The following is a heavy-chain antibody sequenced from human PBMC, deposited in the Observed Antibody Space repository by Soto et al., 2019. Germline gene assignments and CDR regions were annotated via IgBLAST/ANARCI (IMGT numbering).Heavy chain of an antibody. V-gene: IGHV3-23*01. CDR1: GFTFSSYA. D-gene: IGHD2-15*01. CDR2: ISGSGGST. Sequence: GGSLRLSCAASGFTFSSYAMSWVRQAPGKGLEWVSAISGSGGSTYYADSVKGRFTISRDNSKNTLYLQMNSLRAEDTAVYYCAKSANRGFVVVVAATSWGQGTLVTVSS. CDR3: AKSANRGFVVVVAATS. J-gene: IGHJ4*02.